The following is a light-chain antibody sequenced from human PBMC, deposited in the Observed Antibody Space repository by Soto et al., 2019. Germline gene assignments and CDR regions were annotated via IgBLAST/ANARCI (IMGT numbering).Light chain of an antibody. Sequence: EIVLTQSPCTLSLSPAETATPSCRASQSLTTMYLAWYQQKPGQAPRLLIYAASTRATGTPDRFSGRESGTDLTLTICSLEPETFAAYYCKQDASSVAYNFGLGTKVESK. CDR2: AAS. CDR3: KQDASSVAYN. J-gene: IGKJ2*01. V-gene: IGKV3-20*01. CDR1: QSLTTMY.